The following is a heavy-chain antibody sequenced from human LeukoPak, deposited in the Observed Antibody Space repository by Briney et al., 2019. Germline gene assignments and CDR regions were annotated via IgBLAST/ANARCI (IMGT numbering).Heavy chain of an antibody. Sequence: ASVKLSCKTSGLTFTRYYIHWVRQAPGQGLEWMDIILPKSGSTTYAQKFQGRMTMTGDTSTSTVYMELSSLRSEDTAVYYCARAYDYGDRAYGVDVWGPGTTVTVSS. CDR3: ARAYDYGDRAYGVDV. J-gene: IGHJ6*02. V-gene: IGHV1-46*01. CDR1: GLTFTRYY. CDR2: ILPKSGST. D-gene: IGHD4/OR15-4a*01.